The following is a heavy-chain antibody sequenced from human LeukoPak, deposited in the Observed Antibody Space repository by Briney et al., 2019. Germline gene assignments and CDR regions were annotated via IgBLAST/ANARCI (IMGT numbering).Heavy chain of an antibody. V-gene: IGHV4-30-2*01. Sequence: SQTLSLTCAVSGGSISSGGYSWSWIRQPPGRGLEWIGYIYHSGSTYYNPSLKSRVTISVYRSKNQFSLKLSSVTAADTAVYFCARAPGYDILTGYYTPSAFDIWGQGTMVTVSS. J-gene: IGHJ3*02. CDR2: IYHSGST. D-gene: IGHD3-9*01. CDR3: ARAPGYDILTGYYTPSAFDI. CDR1: GGSISSGGYS.